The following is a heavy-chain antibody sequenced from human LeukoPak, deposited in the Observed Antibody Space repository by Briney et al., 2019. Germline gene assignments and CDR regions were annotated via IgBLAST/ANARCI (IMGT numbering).Heavy chain of an antibody. J-gene: IGHJ3*02. CDR2: IKQDGSEK. Sequence: GGSLRLSCAASGFTFSSYWMSWVRQAPGKGLEWVANIKQDGSEKYYVDSVKGRFTISRDNAKNSLYLQMNSLRAEDTAVYYCARGGIVVVPAANDAFDIWGQGTMVTVSS. D-gene: IGHD2-2*01. CDR1: GFTFSSYW. CDR3: ARGGIVVVPAANDAFDI. V-gene: IGHV3-7*01.